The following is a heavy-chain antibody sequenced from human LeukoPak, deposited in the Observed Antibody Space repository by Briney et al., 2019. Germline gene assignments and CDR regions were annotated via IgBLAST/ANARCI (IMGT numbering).Heavy chain of an antibody. Sequence: LWASVKVSCTASGGTFSSYAISWVRQAPGQGLEWMGRIIPILGIANYAQKFQGRVTITADKSTSTAYMELSSLRSEDTAVYYCARELSISVDIVAAAQDPLYYFDYWGQGTLVTVSS. D-gene: IGHD5-12*01. J-gene: IGHJ4*02. CDR2: IIPILGIA. CDR3: ARELSISVDIVAAAQDPLYYFDY. CDR1: GGTFSSYA. V-gene: IGHV1-69*04.